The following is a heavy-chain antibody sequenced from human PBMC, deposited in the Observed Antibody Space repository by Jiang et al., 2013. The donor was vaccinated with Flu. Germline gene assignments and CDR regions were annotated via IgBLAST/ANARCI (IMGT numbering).Heavy chain of an antibody. J-gene: IGHJ6*04. Sequence: VQLVESGAGGEKSPGESLRISCQGSGYSFTSYWITWVRQMPGKGLEWMGTIDPYDSYTKYSPSFQGHVTISADRSITTAYLQWSSLKASDTAMYYCARQDPGIAVAAPYGMDVWGKGTTVTVS. CDR2: IDPYDSYT. CDR3: ARQDPGIAVAAPYGMDV. CDR1: GYSFTSYW. V-gene: IGHV5-10-1*03. D-gene: IGHD6-19*01.